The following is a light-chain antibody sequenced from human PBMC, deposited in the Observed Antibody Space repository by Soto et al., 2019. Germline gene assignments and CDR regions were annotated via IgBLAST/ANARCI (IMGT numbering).Light chain of an antibody. CDR1: QTVNSR. CDR2: GAS. V-gene: IGKV3-20*01. CDR3: QQYGSSGT. J-gene: IGKJ1*01. Sequence: EVVLTQSPGTLSLSPLEIATLSFRASQTVNSRLAWYQHKPGQAPRLLIYGASTRATGIPDRFSGSGSGTDFTLTISRLETEDFAVYYCQQYGSSGTFGQGTKVDIK.